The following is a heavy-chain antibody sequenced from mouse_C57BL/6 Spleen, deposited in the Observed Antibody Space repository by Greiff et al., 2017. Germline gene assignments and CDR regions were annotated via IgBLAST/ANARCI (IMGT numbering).Heavy chain of an antibody. J-gene: IGHJ2*01. D-gene: IGHD3-1*01. CDR2: INPNNGGT. V-gene: IGHV1-26*01. CDR1: GYTFTDYY. CDR3: ARGRSAGVDD. Sequence: EVQLQQSGPELVKPGASVKISCKASGYTFTDYYMNWVKQSHGKSLEWIGDINPNNGGTSYNQKFKGKATLTVDKSSSTAYMELRSLTSEDSAVYYCARGRSAGVDDWGGGGTLTVSS.